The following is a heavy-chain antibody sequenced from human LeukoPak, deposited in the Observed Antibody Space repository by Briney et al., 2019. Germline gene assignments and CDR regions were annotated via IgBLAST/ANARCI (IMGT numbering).Heavy chain of an antibody. D-gene: IGHD6-13*01. CDR1: GFTFSSYT. Sequence: GGSLRLSCAASGFTFSSYTMNWVRQAPGKGLEWVSSISGSSRHKYYADSVKGRFTISRDHAKNSLYLQMNSLRAEDTALYYCARTANFAAGYYIDYWGQGTLVTVSS. J-gene: IGHJ4*02. CDR2: ISGSSRHK. CDR3: ARTANFAAGYYIDY. V-gene: IGHV3-21*01.